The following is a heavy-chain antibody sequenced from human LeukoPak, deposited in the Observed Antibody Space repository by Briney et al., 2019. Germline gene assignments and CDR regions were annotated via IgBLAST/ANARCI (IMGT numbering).Heavy chain of an antibody. V-gene: IGHV1-18*04. CDR3: ARDSRYCRGGSSYPGWFDP. CDR2: ISAYNGNT. CDR1: GYTFTSYG. D-gene: IGHD2-15*01. J-gene: IGHJ5*02. Sequence: ASVKVSCKASGYTFTSYGIIWVRQAPGQGLEWMGWISAYNGNTNYAQKLQGRVTMTTDTSTSTAYMELRSLRSDDTVVDYGARDSRYCRGGSSYPGWFDPCGQGTLVTVSS.